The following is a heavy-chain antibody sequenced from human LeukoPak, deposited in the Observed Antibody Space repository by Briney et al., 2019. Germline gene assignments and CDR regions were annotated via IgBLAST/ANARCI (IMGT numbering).Heavy chain of an antibody. J-gene: IGHJ4*02. V-gene: IGHV4-59*01. CDR3: ARDKWELRD. D-gene: IGHD1-26*01. CDR1: GGSLSSYY. CDR2: IYYSGST. Sequence: PSETLSLTCTVSGGSLSSYYWSWIRQPPGKGLEWIGYIYYSGSTNYNPSLKSRVTISVDTSKNQFSLKLSSVTAADTAVYYCARDKWELRDWGQGTLVTVSS.